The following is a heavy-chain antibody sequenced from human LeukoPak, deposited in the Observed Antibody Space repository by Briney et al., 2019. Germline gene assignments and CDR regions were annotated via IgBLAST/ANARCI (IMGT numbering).Heavy chain of an antibody. CDR1: GGSISSSIYY. Sequence: NPSETLSLTCTVSGGSISSSIYYWAWIRQSPGKGLEWIGSIFYSGTTYYNSSLKSRVTISVDTSKNQFSLKMSSVTAADTAMYYCARDRSNWFDPWGQGTLVTVSS. CDR3: ARDRSNWFDP. J-gene: IGHJ5*02. CDR2: IFYSGTT. V-gene: IGHV4-39*07. D-gene: IGHD2-15*01.